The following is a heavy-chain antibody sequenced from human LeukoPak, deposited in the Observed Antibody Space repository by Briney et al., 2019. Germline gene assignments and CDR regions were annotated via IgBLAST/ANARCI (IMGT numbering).Heavy chain of an antibody. V-gene: IGHV4-34*01. Sequence: SETLSLTCAVYGGSFSGYYWSWIRQPPGKGLEWIGEINHSGSTNYNPSLKSRVTISVDTSKNQFSLKLSSVTAADTAVYYCARVYSSGWRGIGFYYYYGMDVRGQGTTVTVSS. CDR3: ARVYSSGWRGIGFYYYYGMDV. CDR2: INHSGST. J-gene: IGHJ6*02. D-gene: IGHD6-19*01. CDR1: GGSFSGYY.